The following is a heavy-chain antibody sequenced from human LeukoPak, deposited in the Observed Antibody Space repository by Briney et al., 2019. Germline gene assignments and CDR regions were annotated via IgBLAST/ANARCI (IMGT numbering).Heavy chain of an antibody. J-gene: IGHJ3*02. D-gene: IGHD3-9*01. CDR1: GYTFTSYY. CDR2: INPSGGST. CDR3: ARPYDTLSTWYAFDI. V-gene: IGHV1-46*01. Sequence: GASVKVSCKASGYTFTSYYMHWVRQAPGQGLEWMGIINPSGGSTSYAQKFQGRVTMTRDMSTSTVYMELSSLRSEDTAVYYCARPYDTLSTWYAFDIWGQGTMVTVSS.